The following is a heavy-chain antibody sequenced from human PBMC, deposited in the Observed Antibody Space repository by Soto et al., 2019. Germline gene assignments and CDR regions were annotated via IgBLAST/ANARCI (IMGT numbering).Heavy chain of an antibody. D-gene: IGHD2-2*01. Sequence: PGGSFRLSCTVSGFAFNNYGINWVRQAPGKGLEWVSSISKSDYTYYSDSVKGRFTISRDNAKNSVSLQMNTLRVEDTAVYYCAREDSIIIPAVSDFWGQGTLVTVSS. V-gene: IGHV3-21*01. CDR1: GFAFNNYG. CDR3: AREDSIIIPAVSDF. J-gene: IGHJ4*02. CDR2: ISKSDYT.